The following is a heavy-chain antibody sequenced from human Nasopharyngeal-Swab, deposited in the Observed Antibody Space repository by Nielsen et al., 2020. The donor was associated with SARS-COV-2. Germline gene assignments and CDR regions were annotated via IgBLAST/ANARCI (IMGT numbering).Heavy chain of an antibody. CDR2: INPSGGST. V-gene: IGHV1-46*01. Sequence: ASVKVSCKASGYTITSYYMHWVRQAPGQGLEWMGIINPSGGSTSYAQKFQGRVTMTRDASTSTVYMELSSLRSEDTAVYYCARDQAARLSHAGYWGQGTLVTVSS. CDR1: GYTITSYY. CDR3: ARDQAARLSHAGY. J-gene: IGHJ4*02. D-gene: IGHD6-6*01.